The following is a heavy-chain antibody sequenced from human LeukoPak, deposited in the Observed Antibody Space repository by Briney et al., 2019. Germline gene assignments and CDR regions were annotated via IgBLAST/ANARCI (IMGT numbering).Heavy chain of an antibody. CDR1: GFTFSSYG. Sequence: GGSLRLSCTASGFTFSSYGMDWVRQAPGKGLEWVSVISGNGGSTYYAESVKGRFTISRDNSKNTLYLQMNSLRAEDTAVYYCAKGRVVVVTALDWFDPWGQGTLVTVSS. V-gene: IGHV3-23*01. D-gene: IGHD2-21*02. CDR3: AKGRVVVVTALDWFDP. J-gene: IGHJ5*02. CDR2: ISGNGGST.